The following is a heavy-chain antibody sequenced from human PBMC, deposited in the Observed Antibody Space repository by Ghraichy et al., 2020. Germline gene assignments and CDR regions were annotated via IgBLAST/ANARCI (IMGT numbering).Heavy chain of an antibody. J-gene: IGHJ4*02. V-gene: IGHV3-21*01. CDR3: ARDQLPGYSSGWNFDY. D-gene: IGHD6-19*01. CDR2: IGSSSSYI. Sequence: GESLNISCAASGFIFSRHAMSWVRQTPGQGLEWVSSIGSSSSYIYYADSVKGRFTISRDNAKNSLYLQMNSLRAEDTAVYYCARDQLPGYSSGWNFDYWGQGTLVTVSS. CDR1: GFIFSRHA.